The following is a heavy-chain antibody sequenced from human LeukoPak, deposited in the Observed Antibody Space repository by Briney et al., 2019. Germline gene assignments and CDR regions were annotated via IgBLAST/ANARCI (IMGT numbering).Heavy chain of an antibody. J-gene: IGHJ4*02. CDR2: INPSGGST. CDR1: GYTFTSYY. CDR3: ARVVDHDYGDYYLDY. V-gene: IGHV1-46*01. Sequence: ASVKVSCKASGYTFTSYYIHWVRQAPGQGLEWMGLINPSGGSTNYAQKFQGRVTMTGDTSTSTVYMELSSLRSEDTAVYYCARVVDHDYGDYYLDYWGQGTLVTVSS. D-gene: IGHD4-17*01.